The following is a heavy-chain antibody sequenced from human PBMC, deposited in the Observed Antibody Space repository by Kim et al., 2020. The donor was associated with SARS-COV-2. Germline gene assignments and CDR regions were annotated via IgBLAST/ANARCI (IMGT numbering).Heavy chain of an antibody. CDR3: AKDRSRSGSHYEGRD. J-gene: IGHJ4*02. Sequence: GGSLRLSCAASGFSFSNYGMHWVRLAPGKGLEWVAVISNDGNNKYYVDSVKGRFTISRDNSKNTLYLQMNSLRAGDTAVYYCAKDRSRSGSHYEGRDWGQGTLVTVSS. V-gene: IGHV3-30*18. CDR2: ISNDGNNK. CDR1: GFSFSNYG. D-gene: IGHD1-26*01.